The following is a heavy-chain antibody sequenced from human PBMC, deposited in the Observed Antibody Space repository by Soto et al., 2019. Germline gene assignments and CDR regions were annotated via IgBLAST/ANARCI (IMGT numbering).Heavy chain of an antibody. CDR3: ATWQGVEMATGRNPDAFDI. CDR1: GGTFSSYA. D-gene: IGHD5-12*01. CDR2: IIPIFGTA. V-gene: IGHV1-69*01. Sequence: QVQLVQSGAEVKKPGSSVKVSCKASGGTFSSYAISWVRQAPGQGLEWMGGIIPIFGTANYAQKFQGRVTITADESTSTAYMELSRLRSEDTAVYYCATWQGVEMATGRNPDAFDIWGQGTMVTVSS. J-gene: IGHJ3*02.